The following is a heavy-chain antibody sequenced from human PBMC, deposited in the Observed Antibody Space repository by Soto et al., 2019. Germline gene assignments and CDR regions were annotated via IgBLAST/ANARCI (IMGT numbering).Heavy chain of an antibody. Sequence: QVQLQESGPGLVTPSQTLSLTCTVSGGSISSGGYYWSWIRQHPGKGLEWIGYIYYSGSTSYNPSLKRRVTRSIDTSKNQFSLKLSSVTAADTAVYYCARDGGYGSGSYRFDYWGQGTLVTVSS. CDR3: ARDGGYGSGSYRFDY. J-gene: IGHJ4*02. D-gene: IGHD3-10*01. CDR2: IYYSGST. CDR1: GGSISSGGYY. V-gene: IGHV4-31*03.